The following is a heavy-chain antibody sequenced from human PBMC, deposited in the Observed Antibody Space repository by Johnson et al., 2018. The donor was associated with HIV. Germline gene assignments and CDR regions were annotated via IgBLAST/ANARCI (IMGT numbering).Heavy chain of an antibody. CDR1: GFAVSSKT. CDR2: IYGGGST. D-gene: IGHD2-2*01. Sequence: VQLVESGGGLIQPGGSLRLSCAASGFAVSSKTMSWVRQAPGKGLEWVSLIYGGGSTFYAESVKGRFTISRDNSKNTLYLQMNSLRAEDTALYYCARGGLGYQNIHDPLNIWGQGTMVTVSS. CDR3: ARGGLGYQNIHDPLNI. J-gene: IGHJ3*02. V-gene: IGHV3-53*01.